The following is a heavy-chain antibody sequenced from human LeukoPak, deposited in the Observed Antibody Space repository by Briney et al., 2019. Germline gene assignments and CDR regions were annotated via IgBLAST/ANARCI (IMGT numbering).Heavy chain of an antibody. Sequence: QPGGSLRLSCAASGFTFSSDGMHWVRQAPGKGLEWVAVISYDGSNKYYADSVKGRFTISRDNSKNTLYLQMNSLRAEDTAVYYCAKRYSNSALYYYYYYMDVWGKGTTVTVSS. CDR3: AKRYSNSALYYYYYYMDV. CDR2: ISYDGSNK. CDR1: GFTFSSDG. J-gene: IGHJ6*03. V-gene: IGHV3-30*18. D-gene: IGHD4-11*01.